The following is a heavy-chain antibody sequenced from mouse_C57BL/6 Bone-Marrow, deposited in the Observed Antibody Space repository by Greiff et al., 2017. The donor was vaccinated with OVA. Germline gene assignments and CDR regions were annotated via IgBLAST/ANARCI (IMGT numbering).Heavy chain of an antibody. CDR1: GYTFTSYG. J-gene: IGHJ1*03. CDR2: IYIGNGYT. D-gene: IGHD1-1*01. CDR3: ARSGYYGSSFYWYFDV. Sequence: VQLKESGAELVRPGSSVKMSCKTSGYTFTSYGINWVKQRPGQGLEWIGYIYIGNGYTEYNEKFKGKATLTSDTSSSTAYMQLSSLTSEDSAIYFCARSGYYGSSFYWYFDVWGTGTTVTVSS. V-gene: IGHV1-58*01.